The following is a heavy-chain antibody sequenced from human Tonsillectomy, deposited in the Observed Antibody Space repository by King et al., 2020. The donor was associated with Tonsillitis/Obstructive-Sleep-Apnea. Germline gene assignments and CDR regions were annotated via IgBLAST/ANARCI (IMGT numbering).Heavy chain of an antibody. CDR3: ARVGAYYDSSAYYVN. CDR2: INPNSGGT. Sequence: VQLVESGAEVKKPGASVKVSCEASGYTFTAYYMHWVRQAPGQGLEWMGWINPNSGGTNYAQKFQGRVTLTRDTSISTAYMELSRLRSDDTAVYYCARVGAYYDSSAYYVNGGQGTLVTVSS. D-gene: IGHD3-22*01. V-gene: IGHV1-2*02. CDR1: GYTFTAYY. J-gene: IGHJ4*02.